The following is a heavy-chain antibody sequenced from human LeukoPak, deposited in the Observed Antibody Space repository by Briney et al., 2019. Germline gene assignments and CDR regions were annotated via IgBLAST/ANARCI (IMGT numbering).Heavy chain of an antibody. CDR2: INQDGSER. Sequence: QPGGSLRLSCAASGFTFTTNWMTCVRQAPGKGLEWVANINQDGSERYYVDSVKGRFTISRDNAKSSLYLQMNSLRAEDTAVYYCARDFDWGQGTLVTVPS. CDR1: GFTFTTNW. V-gene: IGHV3-7*05. J-gene: IGHJ4*02. CDR3: ARDFD.